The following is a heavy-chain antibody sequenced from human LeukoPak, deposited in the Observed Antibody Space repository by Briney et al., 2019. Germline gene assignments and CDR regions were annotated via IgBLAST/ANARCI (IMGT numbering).Heavy chain of an antibody. CDR3: ARVFGNWFDP. CDR2: ISYSGSTT. D-gene: IGHD1-14*01. CDR1: GFTFTNFE. V-gene: IGHV3-48*03. J-gene: IGHJ5*02. Sequence: GGSLRLSCAASGFTFTNFEMNWVRQAPGKGLEWVSYISYSGSTTSYADSVKGRFTISKDNAKNSLYLQMNSLKAEDTAVYYCARVFGNWFDPWGQGTLVTVSS.